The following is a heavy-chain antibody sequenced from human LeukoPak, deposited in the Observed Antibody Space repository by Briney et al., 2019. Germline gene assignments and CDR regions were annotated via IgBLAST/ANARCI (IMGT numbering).Heavy chain of an antibody. CDR3: ARGMITFGGVIVHNWFDP. D-gene: IGHD3-16*02. CDR1: GFTFSSYA. CDR2: ISRNGGST. J-gene: IGHJ5*02. V-gene: IGHV3-64*01. Sequence: GGSLRLSCAASGFTFSSYAMQWVRQAPGKGLEYVSAISRNGGSTYYANYVKGRYTISRDSSKNTLYLQMGSLRAEDMAVYYCARGMITFGGVIVHNWFDPWGQGTLVTVSS.